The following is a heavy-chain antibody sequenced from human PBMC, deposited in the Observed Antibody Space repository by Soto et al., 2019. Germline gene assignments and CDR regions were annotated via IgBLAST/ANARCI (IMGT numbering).Heavy chain of an antibody. CDR1: GFTFSSHW. V-gene: IGHV3-7*01. J-gene: IGHJ4*02. CDR3: ARDDYNWARDY. D-gene: IGHD4-4*01. CDR2: IKHDGSET. Sequence: EVQLVESGGGLVQPGGSLRLSCAASGFTFSSHWMSWVRQAPGKGLEWVANIKHDGSETYYVDSVKGRFTISRDNAKNSPYLKMHSLRAEDTAVYYCARDDYNWARDYWGQGTLVTVSS.